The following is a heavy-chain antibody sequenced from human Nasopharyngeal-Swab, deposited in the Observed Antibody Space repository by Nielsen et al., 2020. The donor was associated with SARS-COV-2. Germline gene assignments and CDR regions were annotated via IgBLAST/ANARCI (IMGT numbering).Heavy chain of an antibody. J-gene: IGHJ4*02. CDR1: GFTFSSYS. CDR3: AAGGDSSSSTFDY. D-gene: IGHD6-6*01. CDR2: ISSSSSYI. V-gene: IGHV3-21*04. Sequence: GESLKISCAASGFTFSSYSMNWVRQAPGKGLEWVSSISSSSSYIYYADSVKGRFTISRDNSKNTLYLQMNSLRAEDTAVYYCAAGGDSSSSTFDYWGQGTLVTVSS.